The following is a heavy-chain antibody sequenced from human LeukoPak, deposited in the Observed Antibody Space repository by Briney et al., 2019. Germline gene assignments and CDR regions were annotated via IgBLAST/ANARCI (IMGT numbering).Heavy chain of an antibody. CDR1: GFTFSSYA. CDR2: ISGSGGST. J-gene: IGHJ4*02. D-gene: IGHD6-19*01. V-gene: IGHV3-23*01. Sequence: GGSLRLSCAASGFTFSSYAMSWVRLAPGKGLEWVSAISGSGGSTYYADSVKGRFTISRDNSKNTLYLKMNSLRAEDTAVYYCAKTMSSVWLFDYWGQGTLVTVSS. CDR3: AKTMSSVWLFDY.